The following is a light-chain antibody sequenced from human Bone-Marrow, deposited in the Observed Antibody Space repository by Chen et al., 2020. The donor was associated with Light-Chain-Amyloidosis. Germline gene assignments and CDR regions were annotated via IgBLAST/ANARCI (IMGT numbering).Light chain of an antibody. J-gene: IGLJ1*01. CDR3: SSYTITTTLV. CDR2: EVT. V-gene: IGLV2-14*01. Sequence: QSAPTQPASVSGSPGQSITTSCTGTSSDVGGDNHVSWYQQHPDKTPKLMIYEVTNRPSWVPDRFSGSKSDNTASLTISGLQTEDEADYFCSSYTITTTLVFGSGTRVTVL. CDR1: SSDVGGDNH.